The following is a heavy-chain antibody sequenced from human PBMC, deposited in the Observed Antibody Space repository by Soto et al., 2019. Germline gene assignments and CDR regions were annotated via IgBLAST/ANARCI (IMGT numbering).Heavy chain of an antibody. J-gene: IGHJ4*02. CDR2: ISAYNGNT. CDR1: GYTFTSYG. Sequence: QVQLVQSGAEVKKPGASVKVSCKASGYTFTSYGISWVRQAPGQGLEWMGWISAYNGNTNYAQKLQGRVTMTTDTSTSTAYMELRSLRSDDTAVYYCARVRWYCSSTSCRGCPFDYLGQGTLVTVSS. CDR3: ARVRWYCSSTSCRGCPFDY. V-gene: IGHV1-18*01. D-gene: IGHD2-2*01.